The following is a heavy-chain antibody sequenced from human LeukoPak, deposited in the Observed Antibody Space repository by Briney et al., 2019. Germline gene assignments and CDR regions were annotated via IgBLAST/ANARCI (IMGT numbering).Heavy chain of an antibody. Sequence: ASVKVSCKASGYTITDYYLHWVRQAPGQGLEWMGWIIPDTGGTNYAQKFQDWVTMSSDTSISTAYMELSSLRSDDTAVYYCARGSPSYAQWHFDLWGRGTLVTVSS. CDR1: GYTITDYY. D-gene: IGHD2/OR15-2a*01. CDR2: IIPDTGGT. J-gene: IGHJ2*01. CDR3: ARGSPSYAQWHFDL. V-gene: IGHV1-2*04.